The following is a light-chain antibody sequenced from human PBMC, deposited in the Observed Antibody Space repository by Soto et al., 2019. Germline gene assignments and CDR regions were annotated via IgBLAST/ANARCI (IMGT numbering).Light chain of an antibody. Sequence: ENVLTQSPGTLSLSPGERATLSCRASQSVTSSYLAWYQQKPGQAPRLLIYSASSRATGVPDRFSGSGSATDFTLTISRVEPEDFAVYYCQQYGSSRNTLGQGTKVDTK. CDR1: QSVTSSY. CDR3: QQYGSSRNT. CDR2: SAS. V-gene: IGKV3-20*01. J-gene: IGKJ2*01.